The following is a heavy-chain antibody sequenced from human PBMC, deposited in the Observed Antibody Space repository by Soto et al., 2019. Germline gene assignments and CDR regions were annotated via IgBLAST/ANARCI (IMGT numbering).Heavy chain of an antibody. V-gene: IGHV1-69*01. Sequence: QVQLVQSGAEVKKPGSSVKVSCKASGGTFSSNAINWVRQARGQGLEWMGGIIPPFGTTNYAQKFQGRVTITADESTGTVYMQLSSLKSEDTAVYYCARDVLVVVVAATRAVGWFDPWGQGTLVTVSS. D-gene: IGHD2-15*01. CDR3: ARDVLVVVVAATRAVGWFDP. CDR2: IIPPFGTT. J-gene: IGHJ5*02. CDR1: GGTFSSNA.